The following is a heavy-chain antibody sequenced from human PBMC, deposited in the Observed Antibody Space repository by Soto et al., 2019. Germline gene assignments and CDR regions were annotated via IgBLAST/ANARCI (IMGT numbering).Heavy chain of an antibody. Sequence: GGSLRLSCAASGFTFSSYAMSWVRQAPGKGLEWVSAISGSGGSTYYADCVKGRFTISRDNSKNTLYLQMNSLRAEDTAVYYCAKWVGYNWNPAFGYWGQGTLVTVSS. CDR2: ISGSGGST. V-gene: IGHV3-23*01. D-gene: IGHD1-20*01. CDR1: GFTFSSYA. J-gene: IGHJ4*02. CDR3: AKWVGYNWNPAFGY.